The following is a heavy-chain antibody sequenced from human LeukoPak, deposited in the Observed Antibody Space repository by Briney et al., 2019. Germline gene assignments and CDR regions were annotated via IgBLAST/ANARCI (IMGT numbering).Heavy chain of an antibody. CDR3: ARAAAGRAYYHYGMDV. J-gene: IGHJ6*02. CDR1: GLTFSSHW. V-gene: IGHV3-74*01. Sequence: QSGGSLRLSCAASGLTFSSHWMHWVRQAPGKGLVWVSRITNAGSSTTYADSVKGRFTISRDNAKNMLYLQVNGLRAEDTAVYYCARAAAGRAYYHYGMDVWGQGTTVTVSS. CDR2: ITNAGSST. D-gene: IGHD6-13*01.